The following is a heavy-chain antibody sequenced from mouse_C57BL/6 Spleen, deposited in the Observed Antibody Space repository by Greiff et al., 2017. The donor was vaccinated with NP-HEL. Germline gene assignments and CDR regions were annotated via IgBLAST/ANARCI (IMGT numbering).Heavy chain of an antibody. CDR1: GYTFTDYN. D-gene: IGHD3-2*02. CDR3: ARSTAQATEWFAY. Sequence: VQLKESGPELVKPGASVKIPCKASGYTFTDYNMDWVKQSHGKSLEWIGDINPNNGGTIYNQKFKGKATLTVDKSSSTAYMELRSLTSEDTAVYYCARSTAQATEWFAYWGQRTLVTVSA. V-gene: IGHV1-18*01. CDR2: INPNNGGT. J-gene: IGHJ3*01.